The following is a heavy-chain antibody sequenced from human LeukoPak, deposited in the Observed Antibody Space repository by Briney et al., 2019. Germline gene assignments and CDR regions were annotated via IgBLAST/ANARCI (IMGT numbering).Heavy chain of an antibody. CDR2: ISSSGSTI. CDR3: AELGITMIGGV. CDR1: GFTFSSYS. Sequence: GGSLRLSCAASGFTFSSYSMNWVRQAPGKGLEWVSYISSSGSTIYYADSVKGRFTISRDNAKNSLYLQKNSLRAEDTAVYYCAELGITMIGGVWGKGTTVTISS. V-gene: IGHV3-48*04. J-gene: IGHJ6*04. D-gene: IGHD3-10*02.